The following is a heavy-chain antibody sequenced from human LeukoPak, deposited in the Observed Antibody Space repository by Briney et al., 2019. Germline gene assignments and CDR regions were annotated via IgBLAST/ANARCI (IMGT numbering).Heavy chain of an antibody. D-gene: IGHD2-15*01. CDR1: GIIFSDFG. CDR3: AKATCSGASCFSDSRDAFDL. J-gene: IGHJ3*01. V-gene: IGHV3-33*06. CDR2: NWCDGSNK. Sequence: GGSLRLPCAASGIIFSDFGMHWVRQAPGKGLEWVAINWCDGSNKYYADSVKGRFTISRDNSQNTMYLQMNSLRAEDTAVYYCAKATCSGASCFSDSRDAFDLWGQGTMVTVSS.